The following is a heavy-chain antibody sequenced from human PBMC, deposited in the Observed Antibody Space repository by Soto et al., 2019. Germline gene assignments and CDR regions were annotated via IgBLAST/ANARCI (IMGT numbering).Heavy chain of an antibody. Sequence: SVKLSCKDSGGALSSNAISWVRQAPGQGFEWMGGIIPIFGTANYAQKFQGRVTITADESTSTAYMELSSLRSEDTAVYYCARAKRVQLWLRKYGMDVWGQGTTVTVSS. CDR1: GGALSSNA. CDR3: ARAKRVQLWLRKYGMDV. D-gene: IGHD5-18*01. CDR2: IIPIFGTA. J-gene: IGHJ6*02. V-gene: IGHV1-69*13.